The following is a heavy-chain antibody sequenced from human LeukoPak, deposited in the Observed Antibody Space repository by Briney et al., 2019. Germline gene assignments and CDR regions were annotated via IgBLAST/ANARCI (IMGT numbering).Heavy chain of an antibody. CDR2: ISAYNGNT. J-gene: IGHJ3*02. D-gene: IGHD3-3*01. CDR1: GYTFTSYG. Sequence: ASVKVSCKASGYTFTSYGISWVRQAPGQGLEWMGWISAYNGNTNYAQKLQGRVTMTTDTSTSTAYMELRSLRSDDTAVYYCARVLGAYYDFWSGHPDAFDIWGQGTMVTVSS. CDR3: ARVLGAYYDFWSGHPDAFDI. V-gene: IGHV1-18*01.